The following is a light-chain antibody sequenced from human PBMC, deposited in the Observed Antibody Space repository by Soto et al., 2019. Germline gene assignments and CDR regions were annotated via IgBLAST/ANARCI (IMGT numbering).Light chain of an antibody. CDR3: CSYAGSRVV. CDR1: SSDVGSYNL. CDR2: EVS. V-gene: IGLV2-23*02. J-gene: IGLJ1*01. Sequence: QPALNQPVSERGYISQLITISCTGTSSDVGSYNLVSWYQQHPGKAPKLMIYEVSKRPSGVSNRFSGSKSGNTASLTISGLQAEDEADYYCCSYAGSRVVFGTGTKVTXL.